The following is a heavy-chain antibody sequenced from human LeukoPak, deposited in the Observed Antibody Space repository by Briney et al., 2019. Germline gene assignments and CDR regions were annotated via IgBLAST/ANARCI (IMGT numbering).Heavy chain of an antibody. J-gene: IGHJ4*02. D-gene: IGHD6-19*01. Sequence: PGRSLRPSCAASGFTFSSYGMHWVRQAPGKGLEWVAVIWYDGSNKYYADSVKGRFTISRDNSKNTLYLQMNSLRAEDTAVYYCARDALPLQYSSVVNYWGQGTLVTVSS. CDR2: IWYDGSNK. CDR3: ARDALPLQYSSVVNY. V-gene: IGHV3-33*01. CDR1: GFTFSSYG.